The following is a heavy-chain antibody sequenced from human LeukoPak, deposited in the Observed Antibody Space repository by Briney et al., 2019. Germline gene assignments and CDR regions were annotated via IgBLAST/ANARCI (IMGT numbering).Heavy chain of an antibody. Sequence: GASVKDSCEASGYTLRDFHMHWVRQAPGRGLEGMGWINTKNCVTMDAHSFQGRVTMTRDTSISTANMELSSLSADDTAVYYCARGGPHDLWSGSGGFDIWGQGTMVTVSS. J-gene: IGHJ3*02. V-gene: IGHV1-2*02. CDR1: GYTLRDFH. CDR3: ARGGPHDLWSGSGGFDI. D-gene: IGHD3-3*01. CDR2: INTKNCVT.